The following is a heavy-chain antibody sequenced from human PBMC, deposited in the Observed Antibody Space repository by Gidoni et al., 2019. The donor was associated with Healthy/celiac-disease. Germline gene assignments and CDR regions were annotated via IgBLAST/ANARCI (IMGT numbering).Heavy chain of an antibody. Sequence: EVQLVESGGGWVQPGGYLRLAWAASGCTCRSDSMNWVRQAPGKGLEWVSYISSSSSTISYADSVTGRFTISRDNAKNSLYLQMNSLRAEDTAVSYCASDPRADIVAPPPAWFDPWGQGTLVPVSS. CDR3: ASDPRADIVAPPPAWFDP. J-gene: IGHJ5*02. D-gene: IGHD5-12*01. V-gene: IGHV3-48*04. CDR2: ISSSSSTI. CDR1: GCTCRSDS.